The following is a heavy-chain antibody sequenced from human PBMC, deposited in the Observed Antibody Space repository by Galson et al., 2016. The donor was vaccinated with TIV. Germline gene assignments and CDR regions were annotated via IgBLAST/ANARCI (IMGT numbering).Heavy chain of an antibody. Sequence: SVKVSCKASGGIFRNYPISWVRQAPGQGLEWMGGIIPIFNIADYAQKFQGRVTITADESARTVFMELSSLRSDDTAVYYCARAGGGYHDTYWYFDLWGRGTLVTVSS. V-gene: IGHV1-69*13. CDR1: GGIFRNYP. D-gene: IGHD3-22*01. J-gene: IGHJ2*01. CDR2: IIPIFNIA. CDR3: ARAGGGYHDTYWYFDL.